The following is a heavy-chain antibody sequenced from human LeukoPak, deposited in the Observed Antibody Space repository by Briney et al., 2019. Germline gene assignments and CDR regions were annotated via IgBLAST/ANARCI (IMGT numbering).Heavy chain of an antibody. CDR1: GFTFGDYA. D-gene: IGHD4-17*01. V-gene: IGHV3-49*04. J-gene: IGHJ5*02. CDR3: TRDREDYGDYGVSWFDP. CDR2: IRSKAYGGTT. Sequence: HPGGSLRLSCTASGFTFGDYAMSWVRQAPGKGLEWVGFIRSKAYGGTTEYAASVKGRFTISRDDSKSIAYLQMNSLKTEDTAVYYCTRDREDYGDYGVSWFDPWGQGTLVTVSS.